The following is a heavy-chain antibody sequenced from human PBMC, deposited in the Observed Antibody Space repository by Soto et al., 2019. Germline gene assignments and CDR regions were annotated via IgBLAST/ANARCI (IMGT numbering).Heavy chain of an antibody. CDR2: ISSSGST. CDR1: GDSIGGVGY. J-gene: IGHJ5*02. V-gene: IGHV4-31*03. D-gene: IGHD2-21*02. Sequence: SETLSLTCTVSGDSIGGVGYWSWIRQFPGRGLGWIGCISSSGSTYYNPALDNRISLSLDTSQNQFSLKLLSVTAADTAIYYCARSGVTGIVIPSHWFDPWGQGTLVTVSS. CDR3: ARSGVTGIVIPSHWFDP.